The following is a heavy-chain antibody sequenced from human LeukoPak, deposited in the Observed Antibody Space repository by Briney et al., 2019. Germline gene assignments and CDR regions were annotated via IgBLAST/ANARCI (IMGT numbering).Heavy chain of an antibody. V-gene: IGHV3-30*18. CDR3: AKDPPNIVATAFPDY. J-gene: IGHJ4*02. Sequence: PGGSLRLSCLVSGFTFRSYGIHWVRQAPGKGLEWVAVISYDGNNDYYADSVKGRFTISRDNSKNTLYLQMNSLRAEDTAVYYCAKDPPNIVATAFPDYWGQGTLVTVSS. CDR1: GFTFRSYG. CDR2: ISYDGNND. D-gene: IGHD5-12*01.